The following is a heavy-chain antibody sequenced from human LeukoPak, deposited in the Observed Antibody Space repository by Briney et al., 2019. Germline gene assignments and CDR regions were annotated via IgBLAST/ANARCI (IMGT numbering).Heavy chain of an antibody. CDR3: ARGRRTVATPIDY. V-gene: IGHV4-39*07. CDR2: IYYSGST. CDR1: GGSISSSSYY. D-gene: IGHD5-12*01. Sequence: SETLSLTCTVSGGSISSSSYYWGWIRQPPGKGLEWIGSIYYSGSTYYNPSLKSRVTISVDTSKNQFSLKLSSVTAADTAVYYCARGRRTVATPIDYWGQGTLVTVSS. J-gene: IGHJ4*02.